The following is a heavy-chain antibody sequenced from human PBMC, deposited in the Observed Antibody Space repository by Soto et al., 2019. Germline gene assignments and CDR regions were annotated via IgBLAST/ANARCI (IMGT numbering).Heavy chain of an antibody. CDR3: AHRRFSAHAKYYYDSSGYYPSGFDY. J-gene: IGHJ4*02. CDR1: GFSLSTSGVG. D-gene: IGHD3-22*01. CDR2: IYWNDDK. V-gene: IGHV2-5*01. Sequence: SGPTLVNPTQTLTLTCTFSGFSLSTSGVGVGWIRQPPGKALEWLALIYWNDDKRYSPSLKSRLTITKDTSKNQVVLTMTNMDPVDTATYYFAHRRFSAHAKYYYDSSGYYPSGFDYWGQGTLVTVSS.